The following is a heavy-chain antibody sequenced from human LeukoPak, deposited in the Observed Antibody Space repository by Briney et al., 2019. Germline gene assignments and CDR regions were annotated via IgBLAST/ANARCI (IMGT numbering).Heavy chain of an antibody. V-gene: IGHV4-39*02. CDR3: ARDVRTGEYDY. CDR1: GGSISSSSYY. Sequence: SETLSLTCTVSGGSISSSSYYWGWIRQPPGKGLEWIGSIYYSGSTYYNPSLKSRVTISVDTSKNQFSLKLSSVTAADTAVYYCARDVRTGEYDYWGQGTLVTVSS. D-gene: IGHD3-16*01. J-gene: IGHJ4*02. CDR2: IYYSGST.